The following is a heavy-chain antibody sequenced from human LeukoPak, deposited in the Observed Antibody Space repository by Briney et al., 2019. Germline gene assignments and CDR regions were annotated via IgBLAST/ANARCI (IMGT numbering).Heavy chain of an antibody. CDR3: ARDTLGEGEDANYAVYYFDY. V-gene: IGHV3-7*01. J-gene: IGHJ4*02. CDR1: GFRFNTFR. Sequence: GGSLRLSCAASGFRFNTFRMSWVRQAPGKGLEWVANIKQDGNEKYYADSVKGRFTISRDNGKNSLDLQMNSLRADDTAFYYCARDTLGEGEDANYAVYYFDYWGQGTVVTVSS. D-gene: IGHD4/OR15-4a*01. CDR2: IKQDGNEK.